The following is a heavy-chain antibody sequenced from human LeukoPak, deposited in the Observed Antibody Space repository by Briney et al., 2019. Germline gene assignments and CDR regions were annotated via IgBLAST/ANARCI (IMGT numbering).Heavy chain of an antibody. J-gene: IGHJ4*02. Sequence: SETLSLTCTVSGGSISSSSYYWGWIRQPPGKGLEWIGSIYYSGSTYYNPSLKSRVTISVDTSKNQFSLKLSSVTAADTAVYYCAGVKTYYYDSSGYYAYWGQGTLVTVSS. CDR2: IYYSGST. CDR3: AGVKTYYYDSSGYYAY. CDR1: GGSISSSSYY. V-gene: IGHV4-39*07. D-gene: IGHD3-22*01.